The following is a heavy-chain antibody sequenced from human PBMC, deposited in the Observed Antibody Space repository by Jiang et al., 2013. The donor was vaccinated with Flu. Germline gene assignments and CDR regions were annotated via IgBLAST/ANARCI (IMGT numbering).Heavy chain of an antibody. J-gene: IGHJ3*02. CDR3: AREGIAARPMGAFDI. V-gene: IGHV4-59*13. D-gene: IGHD6-6*01. CDR1: GGSISSYY. Sequence: GSGLVKPSETLSLTCTVSGGSISSYYWSWIRQPPGKGLEWIGYIYYSGSTNYNPSLKSRVTISVDTSKNQFSLKLSSVTAADTAVYYCAREGIAARPMGAFDIWGQGDNGHRLF. CDR2: IYYSGST.